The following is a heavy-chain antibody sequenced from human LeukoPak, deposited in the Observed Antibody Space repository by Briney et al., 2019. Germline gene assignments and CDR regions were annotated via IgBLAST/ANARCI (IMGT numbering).Heavy chain of an antibody. D-gene: IGHD3-3*01. V-gene: IGHV1-46*01. Sequence: ASVKVSCKASGYTFTSYYMHWVRQAPGQGLEWMGIINPSGGSTSYAQKFQGRVTMTRDTSTSTVYMELSSLRSEDTAVYYSARDHYDFWSGYYTGYYYYYYMDVWGKGTTVTVSS. J-gene: IGHJ6*03. CDR3: ARDHYDFWSGYYTGYYYYYYMDV. CDR1: GYTFTSYY. CDR2: INPSGGST.